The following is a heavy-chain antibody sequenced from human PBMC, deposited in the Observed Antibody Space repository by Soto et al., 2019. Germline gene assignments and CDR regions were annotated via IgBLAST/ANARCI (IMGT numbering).Heavy chain of an antibody. CDR1: GYTFTSYG. CDR3: ARVGGGLNYYDSSGPFDY. CDR2: ISAYNGNT. J-gene: IGHJ4*02. V-gene: IGHV1-18*01. D-gene: IGHD3-22*01. Sequence: ASVKVSCKASGYTFTSYGISWVRQAPGQGLEWMGWISAYNGNTNYAQKLQGRVTMTTDTSTSTAYMELRSLRSDDTAVYYCARVGGGLNYYDSSGPFDYWGQGTLVTVSS.